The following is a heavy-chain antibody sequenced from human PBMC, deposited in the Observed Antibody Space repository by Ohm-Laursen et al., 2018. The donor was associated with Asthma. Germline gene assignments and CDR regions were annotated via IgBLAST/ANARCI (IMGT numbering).Heavy chain of an antibody. CDR1: GFTFDDYA. CDR2: ITSGSDII. D-gene: IGHD1-14*01. CDR3: VRAPDYFSLFEY. J-gene: IGHJ4*02. V-gene: IGHV3-48*01. Sequence: GSLRLSCSASGFTFDDYAMHWVRQAPGKGPEWLAFITSGSDIIHYADSVEGRFTISRDNAKKSVYLQMKSLRVEDTAVYYCVRAPDYFSLFEYWGQGTLVTVSS.